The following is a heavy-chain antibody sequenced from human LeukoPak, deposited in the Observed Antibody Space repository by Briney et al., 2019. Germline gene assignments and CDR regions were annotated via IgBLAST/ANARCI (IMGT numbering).Heavy chain of an antibody. CDR3: ARGPGQLTSECFDS. CDR2: IYPTDIT. D-gene: IGHD6-13*01. J-gene: IGHJ5*01. V-gene: IGHV4-4*07. CDR1: GGSISNSY. Sequence: SETLSLTCTVSGGSISNSYWSWIRQPAGKGLEWIGRIYPTDITTYNPSLKSRFTLSVDTSKNQFALKVNSVTAADAAVYYCARGPGQLTSECFDSWGQGILVTVS.